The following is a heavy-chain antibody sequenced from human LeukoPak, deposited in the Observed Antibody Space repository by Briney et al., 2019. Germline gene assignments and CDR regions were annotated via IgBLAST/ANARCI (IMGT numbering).Heavy chain of an antibody. V-gene: IGHV3-21*01. D-gene: IGHD1-26*01. J-gene: IGHJ4*02. CDR2: ISSSSSYI. Sequence: GGSLRLSCTASGFTFGDYGMNWVRQAPGKGLEWVSSISSSSSYIYYADSVKGRFTISRDNAKNSPYLQMNSLRAEDTAVYYCARDGRIVGATPSPPDFDYWGQGTLVTVSS. CDR3: ARDGRIVGATPSPPDFDY. CDR1: GFTFGDYG.